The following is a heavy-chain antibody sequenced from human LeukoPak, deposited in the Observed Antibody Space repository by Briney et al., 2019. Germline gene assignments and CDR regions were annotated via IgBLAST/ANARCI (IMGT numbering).Heavy chain of an antibody. J-gene: IGHJ4*02. CDR1: GFTFSDYY. Sequence: PGGSLRLSCAASGFTFSDYYMSWIRQAPGKGLEWVSYITTGSRSYTNHADSVKGRFTISRDNAKNSLYLQMNSLGAEDTGVYYCARGREVLDYWGQGTLVTVSS. V-gene: IGHV3-11*06. D-gene: IGHD1-26*01. CDR3: ARGREVLDY. CDR2: ITTGSRSYT.